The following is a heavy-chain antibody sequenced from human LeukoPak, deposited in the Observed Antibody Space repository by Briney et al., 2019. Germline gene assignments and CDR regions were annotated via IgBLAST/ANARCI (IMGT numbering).Heavy chain of an antibody. CDR3: ARDTTTYYYYYMDV. Sequence: AASVKVSCKASGYTFTSYGISWVRQAPGQGLEWMGWISAYNGNTNYAQKLQGRVTMTTDTSTSTAYMELRSLRSDDTAVYYCARDTTTYYYYYMDVWGKGTTVTISS. V-gene: IGHV1-18*01. J-gene: IGHJ6*03. D-gene: IGHD1-1*01. CDR2: ISAYNGNT. CDR1: GYTFTSYG.